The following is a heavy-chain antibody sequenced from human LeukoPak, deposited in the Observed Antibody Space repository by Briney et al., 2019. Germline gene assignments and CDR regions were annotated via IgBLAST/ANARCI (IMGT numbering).Heavy chain of an antibody. V-gene: IGHV3-21*01. CDR1: GFTFSSYS. J-gene: IGHJ4*02. Sequence: GGSLRLSCAASGFTFSSYSMNWVRQAPGKGLEWVSSISSSSSYIYYADSVKGRFTISRDNAKNSLYLQMNSLRAEDTAVYYCARGDYDYGDLFDYWGQGTLVTVSS. CDR3: ARGDYDYGDLFDY. D-gene: IGHD4-17*01. CDR2: ISSSSSYI.